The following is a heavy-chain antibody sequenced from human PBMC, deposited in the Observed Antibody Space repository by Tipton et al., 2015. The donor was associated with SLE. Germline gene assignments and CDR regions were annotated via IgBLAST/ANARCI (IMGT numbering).Heavy chain of an antibody. CDR2: ISYDGSNK. V-gene: IGHV3-30*04. CDR3: ARVYCSSTSCYGYYYMDV. Sequence: SLRLSCAASGFTFSSYAMHWVRQAPGKGLEWVAVISYDGSNKYYADSVKGRFTISRDNSKNTLYLQMNSLRAEDTAVYYCARVYCSSTSCYGYYYMDVWGKGTTVTVSS. CDR1: GFTFSSYA. D-gene: IGHD2-2*01. J-gene: IGHJ6*03.